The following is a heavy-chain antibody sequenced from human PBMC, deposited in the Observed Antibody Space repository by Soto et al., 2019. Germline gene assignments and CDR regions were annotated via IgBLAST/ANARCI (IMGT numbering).Heavy chain of an antibody. CDR2: IYYSGST. V-gene: IGHV4-59*01. D-gene: IGHD3-10*01. CDR1: GGTISSYY. J-gene: IGHJ6*02. CDR3: ARTTMGGGPAYYYYGMDV. Sequence: SETLSLTCTVSGGTISSYYWSWIRQPPGKGLEWIGYIYYSGSTNYNPSLKSRVTISVDTSKNQFSLKLSSVTAADTAVYYCARTTMGGGPAYYYYGMDVWGQGTTVTVSS.